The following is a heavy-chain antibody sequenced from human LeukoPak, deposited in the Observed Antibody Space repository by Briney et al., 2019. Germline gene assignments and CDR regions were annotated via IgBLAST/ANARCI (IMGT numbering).Heavy chain of an antibody. CDR1: GGSISSYY. J-gene: IGHJ3*02. CDR3: ARDTKYYDTSGHKRAFDI. CDR2: IYSSGST. D-gene: IGHD3-22*01. V-gene: IGHV4-59*01. Sequence: SETLSLTCTVSGGSISSYYWSWIRQPPGKGLEWIGYIYSSGSTNYNPSLKSRVTISLDTSRNQFSLKLSSVTAADTAVYYCARDTKYYDTSGHKRAFDIWGQGTMVTVSS.